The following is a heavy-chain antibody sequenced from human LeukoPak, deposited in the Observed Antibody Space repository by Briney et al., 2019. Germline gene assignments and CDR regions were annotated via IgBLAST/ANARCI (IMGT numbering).Heavy chain of an antibody. CDR3: ARLPYYYYYYMDV. J-gene: IGHJ6*03. Sequence: GGSLRLSCAASGFTFSSYWMHWVRQAPGKGLVWVSRINSDGSSTSYADSVKGRFTISRDNAKNTLYLQMNSLRAEDTAVYYCARLPYYYYYYMDVWGKGTTVTVSS. CDR2: INSDGSST. V-gene: IGHV3-74*01. CDR1: GFTFSSYW.